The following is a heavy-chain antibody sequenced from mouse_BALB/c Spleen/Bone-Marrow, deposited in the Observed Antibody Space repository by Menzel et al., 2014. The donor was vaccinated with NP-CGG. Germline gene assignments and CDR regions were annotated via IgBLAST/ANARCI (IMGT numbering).Heavy chain of an antibody. V-gene: IGHV5-4*02. Sequence: EVKVVESGGGLVKPGGSLKLSCAASGFTFSDYYMYWVRQTPEKRLEWVATISDGGSYTYYPDSVKGRFTISRDNAKNNLYLQMSSLKPEDTAMYYCANYYGSTWFAYWGQGTLVTVSA. CDR2: ISDGGSYT. CDR3: ANYYGSTWFAY. J-gene: IGHJ3*01. D-gene: IGHD1-1*01. CDR1: GFTFSDYY.